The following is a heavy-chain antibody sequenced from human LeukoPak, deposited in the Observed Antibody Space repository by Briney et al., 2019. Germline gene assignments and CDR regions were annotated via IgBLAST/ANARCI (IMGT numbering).Heavy chain of an antibody. V-gene: IGHV3-30-3*01. CDR1: GFTFSSYA. D-gene: IGHD5-18*01. CDR2: ISYDGSNK. J-gene: IGHJ4*02. CDR3: ARDRSRVQLWFSFDY. Sequence: RRSLRLSCAASGFTFSSYAMHWVRQAPGKGLEWVAVISYDGSNKYYADSVKGRFTISRDNSKNTLYLQMNSLRAEDTAVYYCARDRSRVQLWFSFDYWGQGTLVTVSS.